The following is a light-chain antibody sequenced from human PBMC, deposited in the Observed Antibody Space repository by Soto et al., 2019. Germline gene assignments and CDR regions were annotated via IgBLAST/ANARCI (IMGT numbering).Light chain of an antibody. J-gene: IGKJ1*01. V-gene: IGKV3-15*01. CDR1: QSVGSD. Sequence: EIVLTQSPGTLSLSPGERATLSCRASQSVGSDYLAWYQQKPGQAPRLLIYGASTRATGIPARFSGSGSGTEFTLTISSLQSEDFAVYYCQQYNNWPRTFGQGTKVDNK. CDR3: QQYNNWPRT. CDR2: GAS.